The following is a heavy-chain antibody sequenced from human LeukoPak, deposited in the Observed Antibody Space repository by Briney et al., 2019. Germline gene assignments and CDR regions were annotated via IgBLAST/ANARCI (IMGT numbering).Heavy chain of an antibody. D-gene: IGHD2-21*01. V-gene: IGHV3-7*01. CDR3: ARVARLPRAYDVCDC. CDR1: GFIISDHW. Sequence: GRSLRLSCAASGFIISDHWMSWVRQAPGKGLEWVANIKEDGSEKNYVDSVKGRFTISRDNAKNSLSLQLNSLRAEDTAVYYCARVARLPRAYDVCDCWGQGTLVTATS. J-gene: IGHJ4*02. CDR2: IKEDGSEK.